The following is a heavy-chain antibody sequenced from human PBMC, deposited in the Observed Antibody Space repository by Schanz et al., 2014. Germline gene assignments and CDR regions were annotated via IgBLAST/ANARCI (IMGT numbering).Heavy chain of an antibody. CDR2: TRYDGNNK. J-gene: IGHJ4*02. V-gene: IGHV3-33*06. D-gene: IGHD3-22*01. Sequence: QVQLVESGGGVVQPGRSLRLSCAASGFTFSRYGMHWVRQAPGKGLEWVAATRYDGNNKYYVDSVKGRFTISRDNSKNTLYLQVNSLRAEDTAIYFCAKDAAYYDSVIFPDHWGQGTLVTVSS. CDR1: GFTFSRYG. CDR3: AKDAAYYDSVIFPDH.